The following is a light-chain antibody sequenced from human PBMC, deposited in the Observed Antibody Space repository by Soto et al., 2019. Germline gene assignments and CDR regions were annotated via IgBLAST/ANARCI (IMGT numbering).Light chain of an antibody. CDR1: QGISSY. V-gene: IGKV1-9*01. CDR3: QQLNSYLSIT. J-gene: IGKJ5*01. CDR2: AAS. Sequence: IQLTQSPSSLSASVGDRVTITCRASQGISSYLAWYQQKPGEAPKPLIYAASTLQSGVPSRFSGSGSGTDFTLTISSLQPEDFATYYCQQLNSYLSITFGQGTRLEIK.